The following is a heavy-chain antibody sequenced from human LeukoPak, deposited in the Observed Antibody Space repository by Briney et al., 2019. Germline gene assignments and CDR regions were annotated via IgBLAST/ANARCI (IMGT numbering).Heavy chain of an antibody. V-gene: IGHV4-39*07. CDR1: GGSISSSSYY. J-gene: IGHJ5*02. D-gene: IGHD1-1*01. CDR2: IYYSGST. CDR3: ARGSTTGTVYNWFDP. Sequence: PSETLSLTCTVSGGSISSSSYYWGWIRQPPGKGLEWIGSIYYSGSTYYNPSLKSRVTISVDTSKNQFSLKLSSVTAADTAVYYCARGSTTGTVYNWFDPWGQGTLVTVSS.